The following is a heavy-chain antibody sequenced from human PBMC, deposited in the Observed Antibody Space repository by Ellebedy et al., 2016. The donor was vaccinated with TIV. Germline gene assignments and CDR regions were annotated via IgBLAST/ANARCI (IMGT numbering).Heavy chain of an antibody. J-gene: IGHJ4*02. Sequence: SETLSLTCTVSGGSISGYYWSWIRQPPGTGLEYIGYIYYSGGTNYNPSLKSRLTVSIDTSKNQFSLKLSSVTAADTAVYYCAEGRSGWYYFDYWGQGTPVTVSS. CDR3: AEGRSGWYYFDY. CDR1: GGSISGYY. CDR2: IYYSGGT. D-gene: IGHD6-19*01. V-gene: IGHV4-59*12.